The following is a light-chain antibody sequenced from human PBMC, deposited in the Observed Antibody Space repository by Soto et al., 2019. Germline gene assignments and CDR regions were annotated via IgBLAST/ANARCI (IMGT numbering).Light chain of an antibody. V-gene: IGKV3-20*01. CDR3: QQDGSSPPYT. CDR1: QSVSNNY. Sequence: EVVLTQSPGPLSLSPGERATLSCRASQSVSNNYFAWYQQKPGQAPRLLIFGSSDRATGIPDRFSGSGSGTDFTLTISRLEPEDFAVYYCQQDGSSPPYTFGQGTKLEIK. CDR2: GSS. J-gene: IGKJ2*01.